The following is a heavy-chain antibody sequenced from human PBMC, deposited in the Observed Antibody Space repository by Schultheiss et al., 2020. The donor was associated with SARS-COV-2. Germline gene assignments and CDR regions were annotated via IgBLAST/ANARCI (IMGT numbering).Heavy chain of an antibody. V-gene: IGHV4-39*07. CDR3: ARNIAARPYYYYGMDV. CDR1: GGSISSGSYY. Sequence: SETLSLTCTVSGGSISSGSYYWSWIRQPPGKGLEWIGEINHSGSTNYNPSLKSRVTISVDTSKNQFSLKLSSVTAADTAVYYCARNIAARPYYYYGMDVWGQGTTVTVSS. J-gene: IGHJ6*02. CDR2: INHSGST. D-gene: IGHD6-6*01.